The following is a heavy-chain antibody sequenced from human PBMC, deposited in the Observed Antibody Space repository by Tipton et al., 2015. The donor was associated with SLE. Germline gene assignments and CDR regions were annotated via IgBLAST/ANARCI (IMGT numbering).Heavy chain of an antibody. Sequence: TLSLTCAVYGGSFSGYYWSWIRQPPGKGLEWIGSIYYSGSTYYNPSLKSRVTISVDTSKNQFSLKLSSVTAADTAVYFCARDEGGSYSEYFQHWGQGTLVTVSS. CDR3: ARDEGGSYSEYFQH. J-gene: IGHJ1*01. V-gene: IGHV4-34*01. D-gene: IGHD1-26*01. CDR2: IYYSGST. CDR1: GGSFSGYY.